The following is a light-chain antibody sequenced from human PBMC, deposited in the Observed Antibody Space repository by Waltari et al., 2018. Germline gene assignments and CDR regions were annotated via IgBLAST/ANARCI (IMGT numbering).Light chain of an antibody. V-gene: IGKV4-1*01. Sequence: DIVMTQSPGSLAVSLGERATINCRSSRSIFYSSRYKDYLAWYQQRPGQPPGLIISWATTRESGVPDRFIGSGSETDFTLTITSLQAEDVAVYYCQQYLRTPPTFGQGTKVEI. CDR1: RSIFYSSRYKDY. CDR2: WAT. J-gene: IGKJ1*01. CDR3: QQYLRTPPT.